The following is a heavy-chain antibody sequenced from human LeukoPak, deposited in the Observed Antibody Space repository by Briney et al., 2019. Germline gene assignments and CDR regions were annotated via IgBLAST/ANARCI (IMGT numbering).Heavy chain of an antibody. Sequence: GGSLRLSCAASRFTFSSYWMSWVRQAPGKGLEWVGNIKQDGSEKSYVDSVKGRFTISRDNAKNSLYLQMNSLRAEDTAVYYCARDVGPGDYWGQGTLVTVSS. CDR3: ARDVGPGDY. D-gene: IGHD2-15*01. V-gene: IGHV3-7*01. CDR1: RFTFSSYW. CDR2: IKQDGSEK. J-gene: IGHJ4*02.